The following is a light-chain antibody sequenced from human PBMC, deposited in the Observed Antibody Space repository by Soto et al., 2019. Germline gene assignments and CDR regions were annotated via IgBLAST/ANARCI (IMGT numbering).Light chain of an antibody. CDR3: QNYHSCNRRWT. CDR1: RVVSIN. CDR2: GAS. Sequence: RATSFSPGAETATFCCTSKRVVSINLAWYQQKPGQSPRLPIHGASSRATGIPARFSGSGSGTEFTHTTRSRKSEEFADYNGQNYHSCNRRWTFGQGTKVDIK. J-gene: IGKJ1*01. V-gene: IGKV3-15*01.